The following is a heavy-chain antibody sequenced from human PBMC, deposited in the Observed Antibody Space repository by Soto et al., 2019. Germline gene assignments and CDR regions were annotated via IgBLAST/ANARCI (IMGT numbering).Heavy chain of an antibody. CDR2: IWYDGSNK. CDR1: GFTFSSYG. V-gene: IGHV3-33*01. Sequence: GGSLRLSCAASGFTFSSYGMHWVRQAPGKGLEWVAVIWYDGSNKYYADSVKGRFTISRDNSKNTLYLQMNSLRAEDTAVYYCARDLLSSSWFPGYGMDVWGQGTTVTVS. CDR3: ARDLLSSSWFPGYGMDV. J-gene: IGHJ6*02. D-gene: IGHD6-13*01.